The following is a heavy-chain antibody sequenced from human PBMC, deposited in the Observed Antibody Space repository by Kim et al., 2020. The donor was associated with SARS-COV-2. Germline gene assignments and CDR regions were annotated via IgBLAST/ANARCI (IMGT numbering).Heavy chain of an antibody. Sequence: GGSLRLSCAASGFTFSSYSMNWVRQAPGKGLEWVSSISSSSSYIYYADSVKGRFTISRDNAKNSLYLQMNSLRAEDTAVYYCARGTQIITIFGVVTHTYYYYYMDVWGKGTTVTVSS. V-gene: IGHV3-21*01. D-gene: IGHD3-3*01. J-gene: IGHJ6*03. CDR1: GFTFSSYS. CDR3: ARGTQIITIFGVVTHTYYYYYMDV. CDR2: ISSSSSYI.